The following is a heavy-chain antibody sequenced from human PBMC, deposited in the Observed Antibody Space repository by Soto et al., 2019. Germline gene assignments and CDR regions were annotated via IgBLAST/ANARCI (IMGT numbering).Heavy chain of an antibody. D-gene: IGHD3-10*01. CDR1: GYTFTIYA. CDR2: INGGNGNT. V-gene: IGHV1-3*01. CDR3: AQYGSGPS. Sequence: QVQLVQSGAAVKKPGASVKISCKASGYTFTIYAMHWLRQAPGQSLEWMGWINGGNGNTKYSQKFQGRVTITRDTSASTAYMELSGLRSEDTAVYYCAQYGSGPSWGQGTQVTVSS. J-gene: IGHJ4*02.